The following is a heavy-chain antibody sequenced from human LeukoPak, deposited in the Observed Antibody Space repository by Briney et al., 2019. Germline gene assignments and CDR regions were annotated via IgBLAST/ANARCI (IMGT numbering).Heavy chain of an antibody. D-gene: IGHD3-10*01. CDR1: GFTFSSYW. Sequence: PGGSLRLSCAASGFTFSSYWMHWFRQVPGKGLVWVSRINSDGSSTSYADSVKGRFTISRGNAKNTLYVQMYSLRAEDTAVYYCSTGSGHAFDIWGRGTMVTVSS. CDR3: STGSGHAFDI. J-gene: IGHJ3*02. V-gene: IGHV3-74*01. CDR2: INSDGSST.